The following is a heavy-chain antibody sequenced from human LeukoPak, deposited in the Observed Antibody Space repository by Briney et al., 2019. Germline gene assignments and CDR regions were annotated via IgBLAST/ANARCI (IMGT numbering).Heavy chain of an antibody. CDR1: GYTFTSYG. Sequence: ASVKVSCKASGYTFTSYGISWVRQAPGQGLEWMGWISAYNGNANYAQKLQGRVTMTTDTSTSTAYMELRSLRSDDTAVYYCARVGVVPAAPVEKVWFDPWGQGTLVTVSS. CDR3: ARVGVVPAAPVEKVWFDP. J-gene: IGHJ5*02. CDR2: ISAYNGNA. D-gene: IGHD2-2*01. V-gene: IGHV1-18*01.